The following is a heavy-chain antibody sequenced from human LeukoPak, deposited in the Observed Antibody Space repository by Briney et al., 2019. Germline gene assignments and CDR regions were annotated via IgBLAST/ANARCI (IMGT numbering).Heavy chain of an antibody. V-gene: IGHV3-48*03. Sequence: GGSLRLSCAASGFTFSSYEMNWVRQAPGKGLEWVSYISSSGSTIYYADSVKGRFTISRDNAKNSLYLQMNSLRAEETAVYYCARDREGYYYDSSGYFVFDYWGQGTLVTVSS. D-gene: IGHD3-22*01. CDR1: GFTFSSYE. CDR2: ISSSGSTI. CDR3: ARDREGYYYDSSGYFVFDY. J-gene: IGHJ4*02.